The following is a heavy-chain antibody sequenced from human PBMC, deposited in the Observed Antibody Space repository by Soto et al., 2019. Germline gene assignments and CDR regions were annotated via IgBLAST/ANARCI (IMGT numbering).Heavy chain of an antibody. V-gene: IGHV3-7*03. J-gene: IGHJ4*02. CDR3: ASLEWESTGYADY. Sequence: EVQLVESGGGLVQPGGSLRLSCAASGFTFGSNWMSWVRQAPGKGLEWVANIKRDGSEKYYVDSVKGRFTISRDNAKNTLYLQMTSLRADDPAVYYCASLEWESTGYADYWGQGTLVTVSS. D-gene: IGHD3-3*01. CDR2: IKRDGSEK. CDR1: GFTFGSNW.